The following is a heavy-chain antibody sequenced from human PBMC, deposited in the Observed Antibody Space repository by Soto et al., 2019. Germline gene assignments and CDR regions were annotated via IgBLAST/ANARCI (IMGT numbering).Heavy chain of an antibody. J-gene: IGHJ4*02. V-gene: IGHV4-31*03. D-gene: IGHD5-12*01. CDR3: ARGSSRYDPPGFAC. Sequence: QVQLQESGPGLVKPSQTLSLTCTVSGGSISSGGYYWSWIRQHPGKGLEWIGYIYYSGSTYYNPSLKSRVTIAVDTSKNHFSLKLSSVTAADTAVYYCARGSSRYDPPGFACWGQRTLVTVSS. CDR2: IYYSGST. CDR1: GGSISSGGYY.